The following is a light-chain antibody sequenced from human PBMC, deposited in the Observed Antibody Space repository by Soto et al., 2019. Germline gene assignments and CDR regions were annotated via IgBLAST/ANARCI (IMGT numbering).Light chain of an antibody. CDR3: QQYNHYWT. J-gene: IGKJ1*01. CDR1: QSISSW. Sequence: DIQMPQSPSTLSASVGASVAITGRASQSISSWLAWYQQKPGKAPKLLIYKASSLESGVPSRFSGSGSGTEFTLTISSLQPEDFATYYCQQYNHYWTFGQGTKVDIK. CDR2: KAS. V-gene: IGKV1-5*03.